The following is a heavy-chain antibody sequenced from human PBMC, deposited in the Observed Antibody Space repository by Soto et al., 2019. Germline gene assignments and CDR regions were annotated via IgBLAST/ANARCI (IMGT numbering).Heavy chain of an antibody. D-gene: IGHD6-19*01. CDR1: GFTFSSYT. CDR2: ISYDGSNQ. V-gene: IGHV3-30-3*01. J-gene: IGHJ4*02. CDR3: ERDVRISVAGRGGKVFDY. Sequence: QVQLVESGGGVVQPGRSLRLSCAASGFTFSSYTMHWIRQAPGKGLEWVAVISYDGSNQYYADSVKGRFTVSRDNSKNTLYVQMNSLGADDTAVYYCERDVRISVAGRGGKVFDYWGQGTLVTVSS.